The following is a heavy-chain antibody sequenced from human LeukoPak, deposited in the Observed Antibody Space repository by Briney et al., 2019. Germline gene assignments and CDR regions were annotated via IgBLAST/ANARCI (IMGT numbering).Heavy chain of an antibody. V-gene: IGHV1-69*04. CDR2: IIPILGIA. Sequence: GASVKVSCKASGGTFSSYAISWVRQAPGQGLEWMGRIIPILGIANYAQKFQGRVTITADKSTSTAYMELSSLRSEDTAVYYCARTLVVVAATSYYYYGMDVWGQGTTVTVSS. CDR3: ARTLVVVAATSYYYYGMDV. CDR1: GGTFSSYA. J-gene: IGHJ6*02. D-gene: IGHD2-15*01.